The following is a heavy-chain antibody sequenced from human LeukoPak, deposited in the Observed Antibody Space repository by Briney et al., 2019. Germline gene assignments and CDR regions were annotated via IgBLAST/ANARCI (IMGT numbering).Heavy chain of an antibody. CDR2: IKEDGSEK. J-gene: IGHJ4*02. CDR1: GFTFSTYW. D-gene: IGHD4-17*01. V-gene: IGHV3-7*01. Sequence: GGSLRLSCGASGFTFSTYWMSWVRQAPGKGLEWVANIKEDGSEKNHVDSLKGRFTISRDNSKNTIYLQMNSLRPEDTAVYYCARPPYGIRGYFGYWGQGTLVTVSS. CDR3: ARPPYGIRGYFGY.